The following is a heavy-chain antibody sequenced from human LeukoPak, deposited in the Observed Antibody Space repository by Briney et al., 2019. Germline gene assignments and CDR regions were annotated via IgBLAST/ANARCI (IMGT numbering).Heavy chain of an antibody. J-gene: IGHJ4*02. V-gene: IGHV3-23*01. CDR2: ISGSGGST. Sequence: GGSLRLSCAPSGFTFSSYAMSWVRHAPGKGLEWVSAISGSGGSTYYADSVKGRFTISRDNSKNTLYLQMNSLRAEVTAVYYCAKRSPGTMVRGVIYDYWGQGTLVTVSS. D-gene: IGHD3-10*01. CDR3: AKRSPGTMVRGVIYDY. CDR1: GFTFSSYA.